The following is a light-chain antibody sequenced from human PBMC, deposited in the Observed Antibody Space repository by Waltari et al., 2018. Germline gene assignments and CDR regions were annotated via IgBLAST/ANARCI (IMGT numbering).Light chain of an antibody. CDR3: QQYSTSSWA. J-gene: IGKJ1*01. V-gene: IGKV1-5*03. CDR1: QSISRW. Sequence: DIQMTQSPSTLSASVGDRVTITCRASQSISRWVAWYQQKPGKAPNLLIYKASSLESGVPSRFSGSGSGTEFTLTISSLQPDDFATYYCQQYSTSSWAFGQGTQVEIK. CDR2: KAS.